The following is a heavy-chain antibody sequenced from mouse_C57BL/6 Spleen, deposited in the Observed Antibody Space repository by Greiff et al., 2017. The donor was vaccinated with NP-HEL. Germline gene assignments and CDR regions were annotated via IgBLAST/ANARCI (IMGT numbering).Heavy chain of an antibody. D-gene: IGHD2-3*01. V-gene: IGHV1-52*01. CDR2: IDPSDSET. J-gene: IGHJ3*01. CDR3: ERSGDGDHASGLAY. CDR1: GYTFTSYW. Sequence: QVHVQQPGAELVRPGSSVKLSCKASGYTFTSYWMHWVKQRPIQGLEWIGNIDPSDSETHYNQKFKDKATLTADKSSSTAYMQLSSLTSEYSAVCYGERSGDGDHASGLAYWGQGTLVTVSA.